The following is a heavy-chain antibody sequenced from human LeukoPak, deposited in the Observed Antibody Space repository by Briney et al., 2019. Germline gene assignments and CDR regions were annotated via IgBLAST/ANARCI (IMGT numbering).Heavy chain of an antibody. CDR2: ISWNSGSI. Sequence: GGSLRLSCAASGFTFDDYAMHWVRQAPGKGLEWVSGISWNSGSIGYADSVKGRFTISRDNAKNSLYLQMNSLRAEDTALYYCAKDIRVTIFGVVQGGAFDVWGQGTMVTVS. J-gene: IGHJ3*01. D-gene: IGHD3-3*01. V-gene: IGHV3-9*01. CDR3: AKDIRVTIFGVVQGGAFDV. CDR1: GFTFDDYA.